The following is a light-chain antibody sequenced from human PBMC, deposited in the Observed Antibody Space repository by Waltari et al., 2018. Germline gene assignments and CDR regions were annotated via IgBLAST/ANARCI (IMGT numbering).Light chain of an antibody. V-gene: IGKV1-5*03. CDR2: RAS. CDR1: QTIDVW. J-gene: IGKJ2*01. Sequence: DFQMTQSPSTLSASVGDRVTITCRASQTIDVWLAWYQQNAGKAPELLNSRASDLQSGVPSRFSGSGSGTEFSLTINNLQPDDFATYYCQQYYHLYPYAFGQGTKLEIK. CDR3: QQYYHLYPYA.